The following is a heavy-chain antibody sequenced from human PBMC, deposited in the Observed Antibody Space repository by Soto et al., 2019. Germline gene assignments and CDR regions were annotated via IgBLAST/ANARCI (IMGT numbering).Heavy chain of an antibody. CDR1: GFTFRSYA. V-gene: IGHV3-23*01. J-gene: IGHJ2*01. CDR2: ISGSGIST. Sequence: DVQLLESGGGLVQPGGSLRLSCAASGFTFRSYAMSWVRLAPGKGLEWVSGISGSGISTHYADSVKGRFTVSRDNSKNTLYLQMNSLRAEATAVYNCAKEPVGPDWYFDLWGRGTLVTVSS. CDR3: AKEPVGPDWYFDL.